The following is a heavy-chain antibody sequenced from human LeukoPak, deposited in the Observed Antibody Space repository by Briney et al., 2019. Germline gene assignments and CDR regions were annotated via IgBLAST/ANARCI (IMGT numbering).Heavy chain of an antibody. CDR3: ARDPTYYYDSSGDKRDAFDI. CDR1: GGSFSGYY. V-gene: IGHV4-34*01. D-gene: IGHD3-22*01. J-gene: IGHJ3*02. CDR2: INHSGST. Sequence: SETLSLTCAVYGGSFSGYYWTWIRQSPGKGLEWIGEINHSGSTNYNPSLKSRVTITVDTSKNQFSLKLSSVTAADTAVYYCARDPTYYYDSSGDKRDAFDIWGQGTMVTVSS.